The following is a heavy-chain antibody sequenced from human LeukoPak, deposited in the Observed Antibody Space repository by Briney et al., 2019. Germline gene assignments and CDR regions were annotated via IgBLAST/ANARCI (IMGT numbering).Heavy chain of an antibody. CDR3: ARDWGYCSGGNCQIHWFDP. D-gene: IGHD2-15*01. CDR1: GYTFTDYY. J-gene: IGHJ5*02. V-gene: IGHV1-2*02. Sequence: GAPVKVSCKASGYTFTDYYFHWVRQAPGQGLEWMGWINPNSGDTNYAQKFQDRVTMTRDTSISTAYMELRRLRSDDTALYYCARDWGYCSGGNCQIHWFDPWGQGTLVTVSS. CDR2: INPNSGDT.